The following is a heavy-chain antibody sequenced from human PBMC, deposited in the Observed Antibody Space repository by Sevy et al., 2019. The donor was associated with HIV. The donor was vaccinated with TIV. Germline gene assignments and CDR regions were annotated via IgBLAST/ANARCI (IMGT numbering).Heavy chain of an antibody. CDR1: GFIFSNYG. Sequence: GGSLRLSCAASGFIFSNYGMHWVRQAPGKGLEWVAVISYDGSNKDFADSVKGRCTISRDNSKNTLYLQMNSLRAEDTAVYYCAKAINYETRTGKFDYWGQGTLVTVSS. V-gene: IGHV3-30*18. CDR2: ISYDGSNK. J-gene: IGHJ4*02. CDR3: AKAINYETRTGKFDY. D-gene: IGHD4-4*01.